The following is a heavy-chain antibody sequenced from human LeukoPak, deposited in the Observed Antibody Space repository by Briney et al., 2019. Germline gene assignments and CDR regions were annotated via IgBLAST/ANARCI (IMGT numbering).Heavy chain of an antibody. CDR3: ARRGAGTVDFDY. D-gene: IGHD6-19*01. V-gene: IGHV4-39*01. CDR2: IYYSGST. CDR1: GGSISSYY. Sequence: SETLSLTCIVSGGSISSYYWGWIRQPPGKGLEWIGSIYYSGSTYYNPSLKSRVTISVDTSKNQFSLKLSSVTAADTAVYYCARRGAGTVDFDYWGQGTLVTVSS. J-gene: IGHJ4*02.